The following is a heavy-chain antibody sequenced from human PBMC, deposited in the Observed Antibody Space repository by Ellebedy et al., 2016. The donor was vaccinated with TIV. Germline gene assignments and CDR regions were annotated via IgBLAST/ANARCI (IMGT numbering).Heavy chain of an antibody. Sequence: GESLKISCSASGFISSSFSLNWVRQAQGKGLEWVSYIPRDSDAMSYADTVKGRFTISRDNAKNSLYLQMNSLREADTAVYYCVRDLHWAFDIWGQGTVVTVSS. CDR1: GFISSSFS. CDR2: IPRDSDAM. CDR3: VRDLHWAFDI. V-gene: IGHV3-48*02. J-gene: IGHJ3*02. D-gene: IGHD1-1*01.